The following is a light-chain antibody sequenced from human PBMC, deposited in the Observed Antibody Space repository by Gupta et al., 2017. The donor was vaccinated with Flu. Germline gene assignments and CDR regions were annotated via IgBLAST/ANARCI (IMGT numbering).Light chain of an antibody. J-gene: IGLJ1*01. CDR3: SSYAGSLSV. V-gene: IGLV2-8*01. CDR1: SRDVGGYTS. CDR2: EVS. Sequence: QSVTISCTGTSRDVGGYTSVCWHQQHPGKDHKLMIYEVSKRPSGVPDRFSGYKSGNTASLTVSGLQAEDEADYYCSSYAGSLSVFGTGTKVTVL.